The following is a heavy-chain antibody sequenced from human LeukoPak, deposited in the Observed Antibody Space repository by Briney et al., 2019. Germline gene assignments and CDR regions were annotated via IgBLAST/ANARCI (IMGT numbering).Heavy chain of an antibody. CDR1: GGSFSGYY. D-gene: IGHD3-22*01. V-gene: IGHV4-34*01. CDR2: INHSGST. J-gene: IGHJ4*02. Sequence: SETLSLTCAVYGGSFSGYYWNWIRQPPGKGLEWIGEINHSGSTNYNPSLKSRVTISVDTSKNQFSLKLSSVTAADTAVYYCARQRTPNYYDSSGYYYDYWGQGTPVTVSS. CDR3: ARQRTPNYYDSSGYYYDY.